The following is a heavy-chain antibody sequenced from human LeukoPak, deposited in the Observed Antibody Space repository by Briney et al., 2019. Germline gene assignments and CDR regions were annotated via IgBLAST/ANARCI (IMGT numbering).Heavy chain of an antibody. CDR2: LSGSGGDT. CDR3: AMQLWSPGY. CDR1: GFTFISYA. Sequence: GGSLRLSCAASGFTFISYAMSWVRQAPGKGLEWVSGLSGSGGDTYYADSVKGRFTISIDNSKNTLYLQINSLRAEDTAVYYCAMQLWSPGYWGQGTPVTVSA. D-gene: IGHD5-18*01. V-gene: IGHV3-23*01. J-gene: IGHJ4*02.